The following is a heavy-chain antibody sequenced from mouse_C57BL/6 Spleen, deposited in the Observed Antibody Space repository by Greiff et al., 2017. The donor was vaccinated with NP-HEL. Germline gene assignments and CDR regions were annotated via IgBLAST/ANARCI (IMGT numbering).Heavy chain of an antibody. Sequence: QVQLQQPGAELVKPGASVKLSCKASGYTFTSYWMHWVKQRPGQGLEWIGMIHPNSGSTNYNEKFKSKATLTVDKSPSTAYMQLSSLTSEDAAVDYWSSYYGSSPAWFAYWGQGTLVTVSA. D-gene: IGHD1-1*01. CDR2: IHPNSGST. CDR1: GYTFTSYW. V-gene: IGHV1-64*01. CDR3: SSYYGSSPAWFAY. J-gene: IGHJ3*01.